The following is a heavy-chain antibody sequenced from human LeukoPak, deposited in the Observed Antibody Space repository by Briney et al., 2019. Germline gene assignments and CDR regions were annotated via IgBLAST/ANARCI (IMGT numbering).Heavy chain of an antibody. CDR1: GFTFTSYS. D-gene: IGHD1-26*01. J-gene: IGHJ4*02. V-gene: IGHV3-48*01. Sequence: GGSLRPSCAASGFTFTSYSMNWVRQAPGKGLEWVSYISSSSSTIYYADSVKGRFTISRDNAKNSLYLQMNSLRAEDTAVYYCARDGSRGGSVYWGQGTLVTVSS. CDR2: ISSSSSTI. CDR3: ARDGSRGGSVY.